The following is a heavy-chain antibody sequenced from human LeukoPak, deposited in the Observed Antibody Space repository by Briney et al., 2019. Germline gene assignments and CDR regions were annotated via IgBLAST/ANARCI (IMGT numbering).Heavy chain of an antibody. CDR3: ARDRTTGIVVVPAAMSEFDP. V-gene: IGHV1-46*01. Sequence: ASVKVSCKASGYTFTSYYMHWVRQAPGQGLEWMGIINPSGGSTSYAQKFQGRVTMTRDMSTSTVYMELSSLRSEGTAVYYCARDRTTGIVVVPAAMSEFDPWGQGTLVTVSS. D-gene: IGHD2-2*01. J-gene: IGHJ5*02. CDR2: INPSGGST. CDR1: GYTFTSYY.